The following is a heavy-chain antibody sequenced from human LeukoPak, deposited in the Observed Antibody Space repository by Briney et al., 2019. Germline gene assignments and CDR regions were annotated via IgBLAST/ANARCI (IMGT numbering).Heavy chain of an antibody. CDR1: GGTFSSYG. D-gene: IGHD6-13*01. CDR2: SIPILGIS. Sequence: SVKVSCKASGGTFSSYGLNWVRQAPGQGLEWMGRSIPILGISTYAQKFQGRVTITRDTSASTAYMELSSLTSEDTAVYYCARGPRAAADDYWGQGTLVTVSS. V-gene: IGHV1-69*04. J-gene: IGHJ4*02. CDR3: ARGPRAAADDY.